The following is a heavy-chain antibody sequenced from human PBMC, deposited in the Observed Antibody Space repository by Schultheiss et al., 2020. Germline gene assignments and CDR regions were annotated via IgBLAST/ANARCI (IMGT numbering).Heavy chain of an antibody. D-gene: IGHD6-6*01. Sequence: GGSLRLSCAASGFTFSSYAMHWVRQAPGKGLEWVAVIYSGGSTYYADSVKGRFTISRDNSKNTLYLQMNSLRAEDTAVYYCAKDSSSSAFDYWGQGTLVTVSS. CDR2: IYSGGST. J-gene: IGHJ4*02. CDR3: AKDSSSSAFDY. CDR1: GFTFSSYA. V-gene: IGHV3-NL1*01.